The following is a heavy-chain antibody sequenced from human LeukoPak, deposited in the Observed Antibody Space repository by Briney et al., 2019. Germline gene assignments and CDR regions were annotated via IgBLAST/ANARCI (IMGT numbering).Heavy chain of an antibody. D-gene: IGHD6-13*01. Sequence: GGSLRLPCAASGFTFSDYYMSWIRQAPGKGLEWVSYISSSGSTIYYADSVKGRFTISRDNAKNSLYLQMNSLRAEDTAVYYCARVLYSSWFDPWGQGTLVTVSS. CDR1: GFTFSDYY. V-gene: IGHV3-11*04. J-gene: IGHJ5*02. CDR2: ISSSGSTI. CDR3: ARVLYSSWFDP.